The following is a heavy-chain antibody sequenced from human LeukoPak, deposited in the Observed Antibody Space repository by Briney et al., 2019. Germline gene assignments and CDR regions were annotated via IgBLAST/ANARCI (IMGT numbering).Heavy chain of an antibody. V-gene: IGHV4-59*01. CDR1: GGSISSYY. D-gene: IGHD6-13*01. J-gene: IGHJ4*02. Sequence: SETLSLTCTVSGGSISSYYWSWIRQPPGKGLEWIGYIYYSGSTNYNPSLKSRVTISVDTSKNQFSLKLSSVTAADTAVYYCASSGGGIVSSSWYFDYWGQGTLVTVSS. CDR3: ASSGGGIVSSSWYFDY. CDR2: IYYSGST.